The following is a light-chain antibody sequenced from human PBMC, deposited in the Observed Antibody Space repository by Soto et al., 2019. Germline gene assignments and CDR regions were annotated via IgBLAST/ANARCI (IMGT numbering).Light chain of an antibody. CDR1: SSNIGSNT. J-gene: IGLJ1*01. CDR3: AAWDDSLNGFYV. CDR2: SNN. Sequence: QSVLTQPPSASGTPGQRVTISCSGSSSNIGSNTVNWYQQLPGTAPKLLIYSNNQRTSGVPDRFSGSKSGTSASLAISGLQSEAEADYYCAAWDDSLNGFYVFGTGTKLTVL. V-gene: IGLV1-44*01.